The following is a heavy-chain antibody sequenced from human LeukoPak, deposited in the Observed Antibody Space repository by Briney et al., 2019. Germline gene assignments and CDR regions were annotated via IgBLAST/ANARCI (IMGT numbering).Heavy chain of an antibody. CDR3: ARGGLWFGELLYADY. CDR1: GGSISSNSYY. D-gene: IGHD3-10*01. J-gene: IGHJ4*02. Sequence: SETLSLTCTVSGGSISSNSYYWGWIRQPPGKGLEWIGSIYYSGSTYYNPSLKSRVTMSVDTSKKQFSLKLSSVTAADTAVYYCARGGLWFGELLYADYWGQGTLVTVSS. CDR2: IYYSGST. V-gene: IGHV4-39*07.